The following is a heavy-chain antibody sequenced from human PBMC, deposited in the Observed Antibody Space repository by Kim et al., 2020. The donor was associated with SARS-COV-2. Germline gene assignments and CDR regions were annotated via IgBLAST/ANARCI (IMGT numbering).Heavy chain of an antibody. Sequence: GGSLRLSCAASGFTFSSYWMSWVRQAPGKGLEWVANIKQDGSEKYYVDSVKGRFTISRDNAKNSLYLQMNSLRAEDTAVYYCARDGFSYYYDSSGQEAFDIWGQGTMVTVSS. V-gene: IGHV3-7*01. D-gene: IGHD3-22*01. CDR3: ARDGFSYYYDSSGQEAFDI. CDR1: GFTFSSYW. J-gene: IGHJ3*02. CDR2: IKQDGSEK.